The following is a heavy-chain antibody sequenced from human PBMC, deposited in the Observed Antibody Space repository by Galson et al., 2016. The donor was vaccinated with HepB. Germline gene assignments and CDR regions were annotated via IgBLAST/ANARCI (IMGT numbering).Heavy chain of an antibody. J-gene: IGHJ5*02. CDR2: MNPNSGNT. CDR1: GYTFSAYD. D-gene: IGHD5-12*01. CDR3: ARRNSGYRGGNWFDP. V-gene: IGHV1-8*01. Sequence: SVKVSCKASGYTFSAYDINWVRQATGQGLEWMGWMNPNSGNTGYAQKFQGRVTMTRDISTNTAYMELSSLRSQDTAVYYCARRNSGYRGGNWFDPWGQGTLVTVSS.